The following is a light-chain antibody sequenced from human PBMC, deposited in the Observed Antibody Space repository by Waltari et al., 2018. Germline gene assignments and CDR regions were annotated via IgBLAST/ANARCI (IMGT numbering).Light chain of an antibody. V-gene: IGKV2-24*01. Sequence: DFVLTQTPLSSLVTLGQPASISCRSSQALVHSNVNTYLNWVQQRPGQPPRLLIYNISKRFSGVPARFSGSGAGTDFTLRISRLEAEDVAVYYCVQSTHCPRTVGQGTKVEIK. CDR1: QALVHSNVNTY. CDR2: NIS. CDR3: VQSTHCPRT. J-gene: IGKJ1*01.